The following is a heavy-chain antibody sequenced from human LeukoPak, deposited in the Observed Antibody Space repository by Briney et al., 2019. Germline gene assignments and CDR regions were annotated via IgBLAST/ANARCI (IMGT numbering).Heavy chain of an antibody. CDR2: ISSSGSPI. J-gene: IGHJ4*02. CDR3: AGGPQYGGSFVH. V-gene: IGHV3-48*03. Sequence: PGGSLRLSCATSGFIFSSYEMAWVRQGAGMGLEFVSYISSSGSPIKYGDAVKGRFTISRDNSKDSVYLQMDSLRVEDTALYFCAGGPQYGGSFVHWGPETLVTVSS. CDR1: GFIFSSYE. D-gene: IGHD1-26*01.